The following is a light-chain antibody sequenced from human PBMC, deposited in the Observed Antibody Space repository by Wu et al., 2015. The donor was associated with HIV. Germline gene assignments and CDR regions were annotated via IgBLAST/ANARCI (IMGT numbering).Light chain of an antibody. CDR1: QNVNSN. V-gene: IGKV3-15*01. CDR2: GAS. CDR3: QEYDNWPRET. J-gene: IGKJ1*01. Sequence: EILMTQSPATLSVSPGEGATLSCRASQNVNSNLAWYQQKPGQAPRLLIYGASTRATGISGRFSGSGSGTEFTLTINSMQSEDFAVYYCQEYDNWPRETFGQGTKVEIK.